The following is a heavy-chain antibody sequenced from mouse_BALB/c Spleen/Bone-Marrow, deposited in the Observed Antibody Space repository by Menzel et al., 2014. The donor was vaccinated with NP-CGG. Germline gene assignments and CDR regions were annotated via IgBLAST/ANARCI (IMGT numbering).Heavy chain of an antibody. CDR3: TRDYYGH. CDR1: GDSITSGY. CDR2: ITYSGNT. D-gene: IGHD1-2*01. V-gene: IGHV3-8*02. Sequence: EVQLQQSGPSLVKPSQTLSLPCSVTGDSITSGYWNWIRKFPGNKLEYMGYITYSGNTYYNPSLISRISITRDTSKNQYCLQLNSVTTEDTATYYCTRDYYGHWGQGTTLTVSS. J-gene: IGHJ2*01.